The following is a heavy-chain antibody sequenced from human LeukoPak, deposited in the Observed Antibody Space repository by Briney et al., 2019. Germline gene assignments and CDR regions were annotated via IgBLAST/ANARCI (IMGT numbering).Heavy chain of an antibody. CDR1: GFTVSSNY. CDR3: ARETDGSGRPYYYYGMYV. J-gene: IGHJ6*04. D-gene: IGHD3-10*01. CDR2: IYSGGST. V-gene: IGHV3-53*01. Sequence: GGSLRLSCAASGFTVSSNYMSWVRQAPGKGLEWVSVIYSGGSTYYADSVKGRFTISRDNSKNTLYLQMNSLRAEDTAVYYCARETDGSGRPYYYYGMYVWGKGTTVTVSP.